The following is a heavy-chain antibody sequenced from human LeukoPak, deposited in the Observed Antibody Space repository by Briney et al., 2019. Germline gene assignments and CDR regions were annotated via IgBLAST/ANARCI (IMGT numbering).Heavy chain of an antibody. Sequence: GGSLRLSCAASGFTFSSNAMTWVRQAPGMGLECVSAITATGETPYYADSVKGRFTISRDNSKNTLYLHMNSLRVDDTALYYCAKSSRVGTYYFDHWGQGTVVTVSS. CDR1: GFTFSSNA. D-gene: IGHD1-26*01. CDR3: AKSSRVGTYYFDH. V-gene: IGHV3-23*01. J-gene: IGHJ4*02. CDR2: ITATGETP.